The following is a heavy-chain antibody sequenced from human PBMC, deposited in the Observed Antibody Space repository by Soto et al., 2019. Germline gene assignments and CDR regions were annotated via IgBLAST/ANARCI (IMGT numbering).Heavy chain of an antibody. J-gene: IGHJ6*02. D-gene: IGHD2-2*03. V-gene: IGHV3-30-3*01. CDR3: ARDFGYCSSTSCYIDYGMDV. CDR2: ISYDGSNK. CDR1: GFTFSSYA. Sequence: PGGSLRLSCAASGFTFSSYAMHWVRQAPGKGLEWVAVISYDGSNKYYADSVKGRFTISRDNSKNTLYLQMNSLRAEDTAVYYCARDFGYCSSTSCYIDYGMDVWGQGTTVTVS.